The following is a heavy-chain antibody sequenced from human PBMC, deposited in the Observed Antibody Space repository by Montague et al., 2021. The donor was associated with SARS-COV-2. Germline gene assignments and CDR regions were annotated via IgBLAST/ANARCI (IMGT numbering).Heavy chain of an antibody. V-gene: IGHV4-30-2*01. Sequence: TLSLTCSLSGGSISSGGFSWSWIRQPPGKGLEWIGHIFHTGTPHYSPSLKSRVPISIDRSKNQFSLNLDSVTAVDTAVYYCARLKVAPNGGWNWFDPWGQGILVPVSS. D-gene: IGHD6-19*01. CDR2: IFHTGTP. CDR3: ARLKVAPNGGWNWFDP. CDR1: GGSISSGGFS. J-gene: IGHJ5*02.